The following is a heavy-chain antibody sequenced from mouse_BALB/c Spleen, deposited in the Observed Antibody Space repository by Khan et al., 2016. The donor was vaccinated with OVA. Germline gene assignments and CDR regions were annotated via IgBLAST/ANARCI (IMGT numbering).Heavy chain of an antibody. Sequence: EVQLQESGPGLVKTSQSLSLTCTVTGYSITSDYAWNWIRQFPGNNLEWMGYISYSGNTKYTPSLKSRISITRDTSKNQFFLQLNSVTIEDTATYYCARIKGGDFDYWGQGTTLTVSS. V-gene: IGHV3-2*02. CDR2: ISYSGNT. CDR3: ARIKGGDFDY. CDR1: GYSITSDYA. J-gene: IGHJ2*01.